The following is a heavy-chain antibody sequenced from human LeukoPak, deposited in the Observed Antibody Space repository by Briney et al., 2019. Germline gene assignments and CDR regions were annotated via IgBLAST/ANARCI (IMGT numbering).Heavy chain of an antibody. CDR3: ARDWDFDN. J-gene: IGHJ4*02. CDR2: VYPGDSDT. V-gene: IGHV5-51*01. Sequence: GESLKISCKGSGSSFTNYWIGWVRQMPGKGLERMGIVYPGDSDTRYSPSFQGQVTISVDKSISTAYLQWSSLKASDTAVYYCARDWDFDNWGQGTLVTVSS. D-gene: IGHD3-9*01. CDR1: GSSFTNYW.